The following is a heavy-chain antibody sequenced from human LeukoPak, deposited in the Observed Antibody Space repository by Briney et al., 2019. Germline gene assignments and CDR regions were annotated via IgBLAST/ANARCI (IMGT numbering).Heavy chain of an antibody. CDR2: ISGSGGST. CDR3: ARARIYDYAPFDY. V-gene: IGHV3-23*01. CDR1: GFTFSSYW. Sequence: PGGSLRLSCAASGFTFSSYWMHWVRQAPGKGLEWVSAISGSGGSTYYADSVKGRFTISRDNSKNTLYLQMNSLRAEDTAVYYCARARIYDYAPFDYWGQGTLVTVSS. D-gene: IGHD3-16*01. J-gene: IGHJ4*02.